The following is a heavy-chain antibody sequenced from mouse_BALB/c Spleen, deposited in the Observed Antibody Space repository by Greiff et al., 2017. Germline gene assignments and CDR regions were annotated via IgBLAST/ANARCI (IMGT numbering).Heavy chain of an antibody. V-gene: IGHV1-69*02. D-gene: IGHD2-13*01. J-gene: IGHJ4*01. Sequence: VQLQQSGAELVKPGASVKLSCKASGYTFTSYWMHWVKQRPGQGLEWIGEIDPSDSYTNYNQKFKGKATLTVDKSSSTAYMQLSSLTSEDSAVYYCARGLGDYWGQGTSVTVSS. CDR3: ARGLGDY. CDR2: IDPSDSYT. CDR1: GYTFTSYW.